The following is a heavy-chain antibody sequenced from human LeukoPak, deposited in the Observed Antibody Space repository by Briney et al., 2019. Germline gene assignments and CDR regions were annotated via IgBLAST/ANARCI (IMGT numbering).Heavy chain of an antibody. D-gene: IGHD4-17*01. CDR2: IIPILGIA. Sequence: SVKVSCKASGGTFSSYAISWVRQAPGQGLEWMGRIIPILGIANYAQKFHGRVTITADKSTSTAYMELSSLRSEDTAVYYCAMGGMTTVTTVDYWGQGTLVTVSS. V-gene: IGHV1-69*04. CDR1: GGTFSSYA. J-gene: IGHJ4*02. CDR3: AMGGMTTVTTVDY.